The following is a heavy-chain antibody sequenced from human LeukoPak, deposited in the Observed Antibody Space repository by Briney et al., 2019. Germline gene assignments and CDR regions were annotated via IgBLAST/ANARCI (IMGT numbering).Heavy chain of an antibody. J-gene: IGHJ4*02. Sequence: PGGSLRLSCAASGFTFSSYGMQWVRQAPGKGLEWVAVIWYDGSNKYYADSVKGRFTISRDNSKNTLYLQMNSLRAEDTAVYYCATRGYSYGSGLFDYWGQGTLVTVSS. CDR2: IWYDGSNK. CDR3: ATRGYSYGSGLFDY. CDR1: GFTFSSYG. V-gene: IGHV3-33*01. D-gene: IGHD5-18*01.